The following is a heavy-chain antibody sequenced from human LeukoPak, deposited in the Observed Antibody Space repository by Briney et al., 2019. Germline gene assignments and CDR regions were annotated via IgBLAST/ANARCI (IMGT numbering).Heavy chain of an antibody. D-gene: IGHD3-3*01. V-gene: IGHV4-61*02. J-gene: IGHJ4*02. Sequence: SQTLSLTCTVSGGSISSGSYYWSWIRQPAGKGLEWIGRIYTSGSSNYNPSLKSRVTISVDTSKNQFSLKLSSVTAADTAVYYCARGRFLEWLSILDYFDYWGQGTLVTVSS. CDR1: GGSISSGSYY. CDR3: ARGRFLEWLSILDYFDY. CDR2: IYTSGSS.